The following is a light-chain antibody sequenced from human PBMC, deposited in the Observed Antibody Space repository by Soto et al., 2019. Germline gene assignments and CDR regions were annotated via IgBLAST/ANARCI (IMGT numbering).Light chain of an antibody. J-gene: IGKJ2*01. V-gene: IGKV3-15*01. CDR2: GAS. CDR3: QQYNNWPPA. Sequence: ETVTTQSPATLSVSPGERATLSCRASQSVSSNLAWYQQKPGQAPRLLIYGASTRATGIPARFSGSGSGTEFTLTISSLQSVDFAVYYCQQYNNWPPAFGQGTKLEIK. CDR1: QSVSSN.